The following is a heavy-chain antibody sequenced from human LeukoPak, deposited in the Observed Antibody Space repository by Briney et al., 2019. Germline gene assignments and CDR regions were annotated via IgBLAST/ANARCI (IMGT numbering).Heavy chain of an antibody. V-gene: IGHV3-23*01. D-gene: IGHD3-3*01. CDR2: ISGSGGST. CDR3: ARDLYYDFWSGYSGY. Sequence: PGGSLRLSYAASGFTFSSYAMSWVRQAPGKGLEWVSAISGSGGSTYYADSVKGRFTISRDDSKNTLYLQMNSLRAEDTAVYYCARDLYYDFWSGYSGYWGQGTLVTVSS. J-gene: IGHJ4*02. CDR1: GFTFSSYA.